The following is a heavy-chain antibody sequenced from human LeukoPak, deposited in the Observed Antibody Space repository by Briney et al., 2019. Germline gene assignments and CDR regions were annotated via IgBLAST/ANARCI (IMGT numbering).Heavy chain of an antibody. CDR3: AKLGRVSVALYHFDY. CDR2: IRHDGSDK. V-gene: IGHV3-30*02. J-gene: IGHJ4*02. Sequence: GGSLRLSCAASGFNFRSYGMHRVRQVPGKGLEWVAFIRHDGSDKYYADSVKGRFTITRDNSDETLYLQMSSLRVDDTAVYYCAKLGRVSVALYHFDYWGQGALVTVSS. CDR1: GFNFRSYG. D-gene: IGHD6-19*01.